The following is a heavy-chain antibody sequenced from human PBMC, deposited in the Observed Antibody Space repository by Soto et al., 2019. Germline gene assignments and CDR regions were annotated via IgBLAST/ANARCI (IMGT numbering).Heavy chain of an antibody. V-gene: IGHV1-8*01. CDR3: ATMSTFGSLNRFDP. CDR1: GYTFTNND. CDR2: MNPGSGDT. D-gene: IGHD3-10*01. Sequence: ASVKVSCRASGYTFTNNDVSWVRQATGQGLEWMGWMNPGSGDTGYAQKFKGRVTMTRDISIATAYMELSSLRSDDTAIYYCATMSTFGSLNRFDPWVQGTLVTDSS. J-gene: IGHJ5*02.